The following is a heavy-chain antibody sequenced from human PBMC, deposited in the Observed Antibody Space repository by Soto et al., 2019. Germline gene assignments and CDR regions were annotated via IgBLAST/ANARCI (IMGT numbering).Heavy chain of an antibody. Sequence: QITLKESGPTLVKPTQTLTLTCTFSGFSLSTSGVGVGWIRQPPGKALEWLALIYWDDDKRYSPSLKSRLTITEDPSKNQVVLTMTNMDPVDTAAYYCARTVSYVDYWGQGTLVTVSS. CDR1: GFSLSTSGVG. V-gene: IGHV2-5*02. D-gene: IGHD4-4*01. J-gene: IGHJ4*02. CDR3: ARTVSYVDY. CDR2: IYWDDDK.